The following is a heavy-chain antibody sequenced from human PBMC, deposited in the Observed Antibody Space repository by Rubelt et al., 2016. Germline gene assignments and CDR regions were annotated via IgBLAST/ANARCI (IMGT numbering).Heavy chain of an antibody. J-gene: IGHJ3*02. CDR1: GFTFSSYA. CDR2: ISGSGGNT. Sequence: VADGGGLVQPGGSLRLSCAASGFTFSSYAMSLVRQAPGKGLEWVSAISGSGGNTYYADSVKGRFTISRDNSKNTLYLQMNSLRAEDTAVYYCARDQDIGEYAFDIWGQGTMVTVSS. CDR3: ARDQDIGEYAFDI. V-gene: IGHV3-23*04. D-gene: IGHD2/OR15-2a*01.